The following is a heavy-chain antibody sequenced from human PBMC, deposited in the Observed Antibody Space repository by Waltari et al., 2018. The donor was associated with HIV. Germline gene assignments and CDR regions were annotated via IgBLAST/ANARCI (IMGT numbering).Heavy chain of an antibody. V-gene: IGHV1-8*01. J-gene: IGHJ5*02. Sequence: QVQLMQSGPEMRKPGASVTISCRAAGYDLTSHGITWVRTATGHGLEWMGWMNPNSGNAGYAQKFQGRVTMTSDTSISTAFMDLSSLRSDDTAVYYCARGVDAVGATHWFDPWGQGTLVTVSS. CDR3: ARGVDAVGATHWFDP. D-gene: IGHD1-26*01. CDR2: MNPNSGNA. CDR1: GYDLTSHG.